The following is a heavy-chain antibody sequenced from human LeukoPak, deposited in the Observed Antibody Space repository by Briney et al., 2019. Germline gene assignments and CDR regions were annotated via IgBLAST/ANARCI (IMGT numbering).Heavy chain of an antibody. CDR3: ARLYYDILTGYYEPPDY. Sequence: SETLSLTCAVSGGSISSSNWWSWVRQPPGKVLEWIGEIYHSGSTNYNPSLKSRATISVDKSKNQFSLKLSSVTAADTAVYYCARLYYDILTGYYEPPDYWGQGTLVTVSS. CDR1: GGSISSSNW. D-gene: IGHD3-9*01. J-gene: IGHJ4*02. V-gene: IGHV4-4*02. CDR2: IYHSGST.